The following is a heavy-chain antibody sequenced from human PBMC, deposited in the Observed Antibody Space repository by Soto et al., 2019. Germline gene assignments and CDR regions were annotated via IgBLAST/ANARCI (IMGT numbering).Heavy chain of an antibody. J-gene: IGHJ4*02. CDR2: IYYSGST. CDR1: GGSISSYY. V-gene: IGHV4-59*08. Sequence: SETLSLTCTVSGGSISSYYWSWIRQPPGKGLEWIGYIYYSGSTNYNPSLKSRVTISVDTSKNQFSLKLSSVTAADTAVYYCARHRRSGVVAAPQDHTTPRDPYYFDYWGQGTLVTVSS. D-gene: IGHD2-15*01. CDR3: ARHRRSGVVAAPQDHTTPRDPYYFDY.